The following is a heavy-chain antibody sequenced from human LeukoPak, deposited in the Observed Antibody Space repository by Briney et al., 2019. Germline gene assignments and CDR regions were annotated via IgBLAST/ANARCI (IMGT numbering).Heavy chain of an antibody. V-gene: IGHV4-59*12. CDR2: IYYSGSA. CDR3: AREVGGRRYGSGIASVRYFDY. CDR1: SGSISSYY. Sequence: SETLSLTCTVSSGSISSYYWYWIRQSPGKGLEWIGYIYYSGSANYNPSLKSRVTISVDTSKNQFSLKLSSVTAADTAVYYCAREVGGRRYGSGIASVRYFDYWGQGTLVTVSS. J-gene: IGHJ4*02. D-gene: IGHD3-10*01.